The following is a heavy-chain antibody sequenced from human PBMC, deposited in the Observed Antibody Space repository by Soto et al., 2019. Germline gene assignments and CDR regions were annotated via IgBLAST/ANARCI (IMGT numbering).Heavy chain of an antibody. V-gene: IGHV3-30*18. CDR1: GFTFSAYA. J-gene: IGHJ4*02. CDR2: IFHDGNNK. CDR3: AKEVIGPSLSYFDS. Sequence: QVQLVESGGGVVQPGRSLRLSCAASGFTFSAYAMHWVRQAPGKGLGWVAIIFHDGNNKFYADSVKGRFTVSRDNSKNTLFLQVDSLSAEDTAVYYCAKEVIGPSLSYFDSWGQGTLVTVSS. D-gene: IGHD2-21*01.